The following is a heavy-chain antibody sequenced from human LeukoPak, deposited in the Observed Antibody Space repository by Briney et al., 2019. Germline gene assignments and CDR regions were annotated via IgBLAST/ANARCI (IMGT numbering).Heavy chain of an antibody. CDR3: EVVIGNYGMDV. CDR1: GGIFSSYA. V-gene: IGHV1-69*13. Sequence: GASVKVSCKASGGIFSSYAISWVRQAPGQGLEWMGGIIPIFGTANYAQKFQGRVTITADESTSTAYMELSSLRSEDTAVYYCEVVIGNYGMDVWGQGTTVTVSS. CDR2: IIPIFGTA. D-gene: IGHD3-22*01. J-gene: IGHJ6*02.